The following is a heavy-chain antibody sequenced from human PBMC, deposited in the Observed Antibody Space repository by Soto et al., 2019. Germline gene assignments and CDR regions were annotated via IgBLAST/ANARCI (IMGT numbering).Heavy chain of an antibody. J-gene: IGHJ5*02. D-gene: IGHD5-12*01. CDR1: GFTFSSYA. V-gene: IGHV3-23*01. CDR3: AKDPYSGYVAHPYNWFDP. Sequence: GGSLRLSCAASGFTFSSYAMSWVRQAPGKGLEWVSAISGSGGSTYYADSVKGRFTISRDNSKNTLYLQMNSLRAEDTAVYYCAKDPYSGYVAHPYNWFDPWGQGTLVTVSS. CDR2: ISGSGGST.